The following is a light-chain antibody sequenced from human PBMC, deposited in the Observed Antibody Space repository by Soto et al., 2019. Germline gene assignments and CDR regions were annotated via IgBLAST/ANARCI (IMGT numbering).Light chain of an antibody. J-gene: IGKJ1*01. CDR2: ASS. Sequence: DIQMTQSPSSLSASVGDRVTITCRASQSISSYLNWYQQKPGKAPKLLIYASSSLQSGVPSRFSGSGSGKGFTHTIRSLQPEDFATYYCQQSYSTPPTFGQGAKV. CDR1: QSISSY. V-gene: IGKV1-39*01. CDR3: QQSYSTPPT.